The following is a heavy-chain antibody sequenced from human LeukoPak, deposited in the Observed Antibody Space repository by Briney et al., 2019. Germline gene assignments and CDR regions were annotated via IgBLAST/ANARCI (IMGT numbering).Heavy chain of an antibody. CDR1: GYTFTGYY. D-gene: IGHD2-2*01. J-gene: IGHJ6*02. Sequence: ASVKVSCKASGYTFTGYYMHWVRQAPGQGLEWMGWINPNSGGTNYAQKFQGRVTMTRDTSISTAYMELSRLRSDDTAVYYCAGETSGYCSSTSCYLYYGMDVWGQGTTVTVSS. CDR3: AGETSGYCSSTSCYLYYGMDV. V-gene: IGHV1-2*02. CDR2: INPNSGGT.